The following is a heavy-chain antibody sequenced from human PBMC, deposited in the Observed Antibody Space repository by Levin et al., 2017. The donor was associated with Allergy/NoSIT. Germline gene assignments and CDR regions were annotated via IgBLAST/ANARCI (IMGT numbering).Heavy chain of an antibody. V-gene: IGHV4-31*03. D-gene: IGHD3-9*01. J-gene: IGHJ4*02. Sequence: PSETLSLTRSVSGGSTRLGGYYWGWIRQHPVKGLEWLGYIYYSGETFYNPSVESRLVISHDTSENQFSLKLTSLTAADTAVYYCVRAQTGYVSPFDFWGPGTLVTVSS. CDR3: VRAQTGYVSPFDF. CDR1: GGSTRLGGYY. CDR2: IYYSGET.